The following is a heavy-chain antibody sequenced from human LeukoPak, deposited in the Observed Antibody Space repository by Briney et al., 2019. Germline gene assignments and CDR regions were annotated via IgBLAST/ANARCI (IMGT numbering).Heavy chain of an antibody. CDR1: GGSISSYY. J-gene: IGHJ6*03. CDR3: ARDLIVVVPAAMENYYYMDV. V-gene: IGHV4-59*12. CDR2: IYYSGST. D-gene: IGHD2-2*01. Sequence: PSETLSLTCTVSGGSISSYYWSWIRQPPGKGLEWIGYIYYSGSTNYNPSLKSRVTISVDTSKNQFSLKLSSVTAADTAVYYCARDLIVVVPAAMENYYYMDVWGKGTTVTVSS.